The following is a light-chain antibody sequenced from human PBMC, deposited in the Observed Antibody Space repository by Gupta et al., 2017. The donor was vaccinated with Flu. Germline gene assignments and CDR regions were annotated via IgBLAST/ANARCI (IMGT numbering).Light chain of an antibody. Sequence: DSQMTQSPSSLSASVGDRVTITCRASQRISRYLNWYQQKPGKAPKLLIYAASRLQSGVPSRFSGSGSGTDFTLTISSRQPEDFAIYYCQQRDSTPWTFGQGTKVEIK. CDR3: QQRDSTPWT. CDR2: AAS. J-gene: IGKJ1*01. V-gene: IGKV1-39*01. CDR1: QRISRY.